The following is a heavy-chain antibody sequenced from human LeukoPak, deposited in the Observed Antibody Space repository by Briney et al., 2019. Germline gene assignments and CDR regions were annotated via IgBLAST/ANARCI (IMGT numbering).Heavy chain of an antibody. CDR1: GFTFSSYE. D-gene: IGHD6-13*01. J-gene: IGHJ4*02. CDR2: ISSSSSPI. CDR3: ARDHDSSSCPYFDY. V-gene: IGHV3-48*01. Sequence: GGSLRLSCAASGFTFSSYEMNWVRQAPGKGLEWVSYISSSSSPIYYADSVKGRFTISRDNAKKSLYLQMNSLRAEDTAVYYCARDHDSSSCPYFDYWGQGTPVTVSS.